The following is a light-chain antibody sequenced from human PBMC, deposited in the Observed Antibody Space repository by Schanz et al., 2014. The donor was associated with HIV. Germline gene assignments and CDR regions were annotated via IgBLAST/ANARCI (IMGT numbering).Light chain of an antibody. Sequence: DIQMTQSPSSLSASVGDRITITCQASQDITNYLNWYQQKPGKAPKLLIYDASNLETGVPSRFSGSGSGTDFTFTISSLQPDDSATYYCQHYDSYPWTFGQGTKVEI. V-gene: IGKV1-33*01. CDR3: QHYDSYPWT. J-gene: IGKJ1*01. CDR2: DAS. CDR1: QDITNY.